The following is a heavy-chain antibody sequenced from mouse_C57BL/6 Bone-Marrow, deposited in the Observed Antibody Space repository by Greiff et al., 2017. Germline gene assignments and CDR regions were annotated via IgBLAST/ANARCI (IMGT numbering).Heavy chain of an antibody. CDR1: GYTFTSYW. J-gene: IGHJ2*01. Sequence: QVQLQQPGAELVMPGASVKLSCKASGYTFTSYWMHWVKQRPGQGLAWIGELDPSDSYTNNNQKFKGKSPLTVDKSSSTAYMRLSSLTSEDSAVYYCARARGGYFDYWGQGTTLTVSS. CDR3: ARARGGYFDY. V-gene: IGHV1-69*01. CDR2: LDPSDSYT.